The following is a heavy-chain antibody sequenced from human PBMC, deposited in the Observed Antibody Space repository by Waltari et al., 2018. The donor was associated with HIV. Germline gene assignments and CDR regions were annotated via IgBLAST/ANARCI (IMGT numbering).Heavy chain of an antibody. CDR1: GLRFYTYA. Sequence: EVQLLESGGGLVQTGKPLRLPWAASGLRFYTYALGRVRQAPGKGLEWVASITGNGGMKYCADSVKGRFTISRDNFNKTVFLQVTRMRVDDTARYFCVRDGPGPWDWNYSFFYWGQGVPVTVSS. D-gene: IGHD1-7*01. CDR3: VRDGPGPWDWNYSFFY. J-gene: IGHJ4*02. V-gene: IGHV3-23*01. CDR2: ITGNGGMK.